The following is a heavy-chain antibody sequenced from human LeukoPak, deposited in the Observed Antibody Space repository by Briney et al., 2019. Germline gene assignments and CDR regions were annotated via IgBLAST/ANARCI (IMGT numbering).Heavy chain of an antibody. CDR1: GFTFSSYD. CDR3: ARWRSTSWYFDL. V-gene: IGHV3-13*04. Sequence: PGGSLRLSCAASGFTFSSYDMHWVRQATGKGLEWVSAIGTAGDTYYPGSVKGRFTISRENAKNSLYLQMNSLRAGDTAVYYCARWRSTSWYFDLWGRGTLITVSS. D-gene: IGHD6-6*01. J-gene: IGHJ2*01. CDR2: IGTAGDT.